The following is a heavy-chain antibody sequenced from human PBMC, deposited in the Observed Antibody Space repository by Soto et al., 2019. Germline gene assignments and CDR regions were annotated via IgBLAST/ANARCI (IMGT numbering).Heavy chain of an antibody. CDR3: ARGDTAMGSWMNY. Sequence: GRSLRLSCAASGFTVSSNYRSWVRQAPGKGLEWVSVIYSGGSTYYADSVKGRFTISRDNSKNTLYLQMNSLRAEDTAVYYCARGDTAMGSWMNYWGQGTLVTVSS. D-gene: IGHD5-18*01. CDR1: GFTVSSNY. V-gene: IGHV3-66*01. CDR2: IYSGGST. J-gene: IGHJ4*02.